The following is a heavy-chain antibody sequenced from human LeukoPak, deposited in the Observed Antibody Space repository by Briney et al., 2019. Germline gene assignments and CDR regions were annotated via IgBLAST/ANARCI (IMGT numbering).Heavy chain of an antibody. D-gene: IGHD3-10*01. CDR3: ASSYYYGSGSYYEPFDY. CDR2: IYYSGST. CDR1: GGSISSGGYY. V-gene: IGHV4-31*03. J-gene: IGHJ4*02. Sequence: SETLSLTCTVSGGSISSGGYYWSWIRQHPGKGLEWIGYIYYSGSTYYNPSLKSRVTISVDTSKNQFSLKLSSVTAADTAVYYCASSYYYGSGSYYEPFDYWGQGTLVTVSS.